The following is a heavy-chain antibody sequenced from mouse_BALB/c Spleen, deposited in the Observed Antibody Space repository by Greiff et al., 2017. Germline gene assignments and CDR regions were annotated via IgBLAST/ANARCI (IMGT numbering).Heavy chain of an antibody. CDR3: AGHGDYGGEAWFAY. D-gene: IGHD2-4*01. CDR2: ISNGGGST. J-gene: IGHJ3*01. Sequence: EVKLMESGGGLVQPGGSLKLSCAASGFTFSSYTMSWVRQTPEKRLEWVAYISNGGGSTYYPDTVKGRFTITRDKAKNTLYLQMSSLTSEDTAMYYYAGHGDYGGEAWFAYWGQGTLVTVSA. CDR1: GFTFSSYT. V-gene: IGHV5-12-2*01.